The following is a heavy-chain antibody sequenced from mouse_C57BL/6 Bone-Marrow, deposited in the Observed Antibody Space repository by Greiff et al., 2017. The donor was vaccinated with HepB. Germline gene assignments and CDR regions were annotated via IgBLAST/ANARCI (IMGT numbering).Heavy chain of an antibody. D-gene: IGHD1-1*01. CDR2: IYPGDGDT. V-gene: IGHV1-82*01. Sequence: VQRVESGPELVKPGASVKISCKASGYAFSSSWMNWVKQRPGKGLEWIGRIYPGDGDTNYNGTFKGKATLTADKSSSTAYMQLSSLTSEDSAVYFCARGDGSSYYAMDYWGQGTSVTVSS. CDR3: ARGDGSSYYAMDY. J-gene: IGHJ4*01. CDR1: GYAFSSSW.